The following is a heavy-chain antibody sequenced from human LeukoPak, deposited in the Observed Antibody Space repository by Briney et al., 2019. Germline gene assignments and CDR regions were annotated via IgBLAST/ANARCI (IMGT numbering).Heavy chain of an antibody. V-gene: IGHV3-21*01. CDR2: ISSSSTYM. CDR1: GFTFSNYA. D-gene: IGHD5-18*01. J-gene: IGHJ6*03. CDR3: ARDDSFGFDYYYYLDA. Sequence: GGSLRLSCAAFGFTFSNYAMNWVRQAPGKGLEWISSISSSSTYMYFADSVQGRFTISRDNAKNSLYLQMNSLRDEDTAVYYCARDDSFGFDYYYYLDAWGKGTTVTVSS.